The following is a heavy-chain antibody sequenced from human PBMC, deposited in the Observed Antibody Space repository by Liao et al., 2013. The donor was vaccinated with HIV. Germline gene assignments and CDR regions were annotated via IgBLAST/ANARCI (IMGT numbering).Heavy chain of an antibody. Sequence: QVQLRQWGPGLLKPSETLSLTCAVYGGSFSGHYWTWIRQSPQTGLEWIGEITYTGKISSNPSLESRVTMSVDASKNQFSLKLTHVTAADTALYFCAGGPLSKPAPDRWGQGTLVTVSS. CDR3: AGGPLSKPAPDR. J-gene: IGHJ5*02. CDR1: GGSFSGHY. CDR2: ITYTGKI. V-gene: IGHV4-34*01.